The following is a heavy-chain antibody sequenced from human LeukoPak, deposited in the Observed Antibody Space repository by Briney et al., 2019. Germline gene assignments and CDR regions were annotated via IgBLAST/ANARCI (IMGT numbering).Heavy chain of an antibody. CDR2: IYYSGST. Sequence: SETLSLTCTVSGGSISSYYWSWIRQPPGKGLEWIGYIYYSGSTNYNPSLKSRVTISVDTSKNQFSLKLSSVTAADTAVYYCARGSSWSDDYWGQEPWSPSPQ. D-gene: IGHD6-13*01. CDR3: ARGSSWSDDY. CDR1: GGSISSYY. V-gene: IGHV4-59*01. J-gene: IGHJ4*01.